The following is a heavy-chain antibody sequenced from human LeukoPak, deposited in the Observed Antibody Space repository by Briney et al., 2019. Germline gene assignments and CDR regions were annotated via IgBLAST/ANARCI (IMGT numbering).Heavy chain of an antibody. CDR2: IYTDGGS. D-gene: IGHD2-2*02. CDR1: GFTVSGNY. J-gene: IGHJ5*02. CDR3: AAIRRGRWFDP. Sequence: GGSLRLSCAASGFTVSGNYMSWVRQAPGKGLEWVSFIYTDGGSYYADSVKGRFTISRDNSKNTLYLQMNSLRAEDTAVYYCAAIRRGRWFDPWGQGTLVTVS. V-gene: IGHV3-53*01.